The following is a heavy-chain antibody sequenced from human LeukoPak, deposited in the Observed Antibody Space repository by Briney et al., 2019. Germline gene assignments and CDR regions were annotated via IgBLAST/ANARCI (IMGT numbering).Heavy chain of an antibody. CDR2: INPNSGGT. Sequence: VRQAPGQGLEWMGWINPNSGGTNYAQKFQGRVTMTRDTSISTAYMELSRLRSDDTAVYYCARDSRFGEYHFDYWGQGTLVTVSS. D-gene: IGHD3-10*01. CDR3: ARDSRFGEYHFDY. J-gene: IGHJ4*02. V-gene: IGHV1-2*02.